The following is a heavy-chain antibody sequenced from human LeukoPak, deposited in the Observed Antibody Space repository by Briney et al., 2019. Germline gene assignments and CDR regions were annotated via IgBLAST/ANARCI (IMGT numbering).Heavy chain of an antibody. D-gene: IGHD3-10*01. J-gene: IGHJ6*02. Sequence: SETLSLTCSVSGGSMSSYFWSWIRQPAGKGLEWIGRIYTSGSTNYNPSLMSRVTMSVDTSKNQFSLKLTSVTAADSAVYYCASSAYYYYGMDVWGQGTTVTVSS. CDR1: GGSMSSYF. V-gene: IGHV4-4*07. CDR3: ASSAYYYYGMDV. CDR2: IYTSGST.